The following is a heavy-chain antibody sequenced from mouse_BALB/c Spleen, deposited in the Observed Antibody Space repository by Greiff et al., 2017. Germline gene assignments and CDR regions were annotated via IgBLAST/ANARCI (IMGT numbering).Heavy chain of an antibody. CDR2: ISSGGST. CDR3: ARGEDYDWFAY. CDR1: GFTFSSYA. D-gene: IGHD2-4*01. V-gene: IGHV5-6-5*01. J-gene: IGHJ3*01. Sequence: EVKVEESGGGLVKPGGSLKLSCAASGFTFSSYAMSWVRQTPEKRLEWVASISSGGSTYYPDSVKGRFTISRDNARNILYLQMSSLRSEDTAMYYCARGEDYDWFAYWGQGTLVTVSA.